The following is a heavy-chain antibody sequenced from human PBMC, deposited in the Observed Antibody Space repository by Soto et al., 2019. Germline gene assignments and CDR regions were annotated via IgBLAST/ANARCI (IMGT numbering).Heavy chain of an antibody. Sequence: GGSLRLSCAASGFTFSSYSMNWVRQAPGKGLEWVSSISSSSSYIYYADSVKGRFTISRDNAKNSLYLQMNSLRAEDTAVYYCAGDRRYYDSSGYYYVPLGYYYYGMDVWGQGTTVTVSS. CDR2: ISSSSSYI. D-gene: IGHD3-22*01. J-gene: IGHJ6*02. V-gene: IGHV3-21*01. CDR1: GFTFSSYS. CDR3: AGDRRYYDSSGYYYVPLGYYYYGMDV.